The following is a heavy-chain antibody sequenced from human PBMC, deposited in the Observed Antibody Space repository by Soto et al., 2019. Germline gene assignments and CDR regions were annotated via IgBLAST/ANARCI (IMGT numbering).Heavy chain of an antibody. V-gene: IGHV1-18*01. D-gene: IGHD3-9*01. CDR2: ISAYNGNT. J-gene: IGHJ3*02. CDR3: TTDRFDWLTESHAFDI. Sequence: GASVKVSCKASGYTFTSYGISWVRQAPGQGLEWMGWISAYNGNTNYAQKLQGRVTMTTDTSTSTAYMELRSLRSDDTAVYYCTTDRFDWLTESHAFDIWGQGTMVTVSS. CDR1: GYTFTSYG.